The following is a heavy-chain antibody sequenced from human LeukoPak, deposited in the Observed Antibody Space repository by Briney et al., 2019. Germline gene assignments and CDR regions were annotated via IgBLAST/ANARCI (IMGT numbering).Heavy chain of an antibody. D-gene: IGHD5-12*01. Sequence: PPETLSLTCTVSGGSISSHYWSWIRQPPGKGLEWIGYIYYSGSTNYNPSLKSRVTISVDTSKNQFSLKLSSVTAADTAVYYCARVGGYSGYEPPSGYNWFDPWGQGTLVTVSS. V-gene: IGHV4-59*11. CDR1: GGSISSHY. CDR3: ARVGGYSGYEPPSGYNWFDP. CDR2: IYYSGST. J-gene: IGHJ5*02.